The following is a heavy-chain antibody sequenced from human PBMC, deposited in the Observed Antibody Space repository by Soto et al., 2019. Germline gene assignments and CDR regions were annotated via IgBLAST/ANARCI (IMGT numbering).Heavy chain of an antibody. J-gene: IGHJ4*02. D-gene: IGHD2-21*01. CDR3: ARVVRLAGAQYDY. CDR2: MNPNSGNT. V-gene: IGHV1-8*01. Sequence: QVQLVQSGAEVKKPGASVKVSCKASGYTFTSYDINWVRQATGQVLEWMGWMNPNSGNTGYAQKFQGRVTMTRNTPISTAYTELSSLRSEDIDGYYCARVVRLAGAQYDYWGQGTLVLVSS. CDR1: GYTFTSYD.